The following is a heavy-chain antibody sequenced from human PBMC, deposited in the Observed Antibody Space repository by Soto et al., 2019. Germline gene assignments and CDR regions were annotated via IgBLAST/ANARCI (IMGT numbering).Heavy chain of an antibody. Sequence: GGSLRLSCAASGFTFSSFAMSWVRQAPGKGLDWVSAISGSGGSTYSADSVKFRFTISRDNSKNTLYLQMNRLRADDTGVYYCAKVSGSYGGGDYWGQGTLVTVSS. J-gene: IGHJ4*02. CDR2: ISGSGGST. CDR3: AKVSGSYGGGDY. CDR1: GFTFSSFA. V-gene: IGHV3-23*01. D-gene: IGHD1-26*01.